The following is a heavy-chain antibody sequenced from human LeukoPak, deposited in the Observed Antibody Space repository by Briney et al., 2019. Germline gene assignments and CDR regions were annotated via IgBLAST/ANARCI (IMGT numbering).Heavy chain of an antibody. D-gene: IGHD4-4*01. Sequence: GRSLRLSCAASGFTFDDYAMHWVRQAPGKGLEWVSGISWNSGSIGYADSVKGRFTISRDNAKNSLYLQMNSLRAEDTALYYCAKDSTEDYSNFDYWGQGTLVTVSS. CDR3: AKDSTEDYSNFDY. V-gene: IGHV3-9*01. CDR2: ISWNSGSI. CDR1: GFTFDDYA. J-gene: IGHJ4*02.